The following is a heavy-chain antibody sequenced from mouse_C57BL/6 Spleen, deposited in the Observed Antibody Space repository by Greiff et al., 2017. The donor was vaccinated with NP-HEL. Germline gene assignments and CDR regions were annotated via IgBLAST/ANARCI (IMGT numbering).Heavy chain of an antibody. J-gene: IGHJ4*01. D-gene: IGHD1-1*01. CDR3: ARDYYGSSPYYYAMDY. Sequence: VQLQQSGAELVRPGTSVKVSCKASGYAFTNYLIEWVKQRPGQGLEWIGVINPGSGGTNYNEKFKGKATLTADKSSSTAYMQLSSLTSEDSAVYFCARDYYGSSPYYYAMDYWGQGTSVTVSS. CDR2: INPGSGGT. V-gene: IGHV1-54*01. CDR1: GYAFTNYL.